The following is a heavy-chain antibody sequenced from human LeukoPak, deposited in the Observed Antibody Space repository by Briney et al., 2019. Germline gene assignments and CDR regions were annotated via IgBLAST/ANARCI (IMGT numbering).Heavy chain of an antibody. Sequence: SETLSLTCAVYGGSFSGYYWSWFPHPPGKRRGWIGEINNIGTTNYNPSLKSRVTISVDTSKNQFSLKLSSVTAADTAVYYCARGSRIVVVPAARSRYSSSWYFDYWGQGTLVTVSS. CDR3: ARGSRIVVVPAARSRYSSSWYFDY. J-gene: IGHJ4*02. D-gene: IGHD2-2*01. CDR1: GGSFSGYY. V-gene: IGHV4-34*01. CDR2: INNIGTT.